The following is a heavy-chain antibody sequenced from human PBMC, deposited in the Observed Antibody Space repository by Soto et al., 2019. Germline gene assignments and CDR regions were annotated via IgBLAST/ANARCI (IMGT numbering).Heavy chain of an antibody. J-gene: IGHJ4*02. CDR1: GFSFSSYS. Sequence: GGSLRLSSAASGFSFSSYSMNWVRQAPGKGLEWVASISTSSKTIYYSDSVKGRFTISRDNAKNSLFLQMNSLRDEDTAVYYCAKDRSVTTEILDYWGQGTLVTVSS. D-gene: IGHD4-17*01. V-gene: IGHV3-48*02. CDR3: AKDRSVTTEILDY. CDR2: ISTSSKTI.